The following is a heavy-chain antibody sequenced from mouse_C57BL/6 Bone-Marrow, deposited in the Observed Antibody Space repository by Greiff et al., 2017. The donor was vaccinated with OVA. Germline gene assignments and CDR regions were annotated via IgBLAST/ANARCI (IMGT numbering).Heavy chain of an antibody. D-gene: IGHD1-1*01. V-gene: IGHV14-4*01. CDR2: IDPENGDT. Sequence: VQLQQSGAELVRPGASVKLSCTASGFNIKDDYMHWVKQRPEQGLEWIGWIDPENGDTEYASKFQGKATITADTSSNTAYLQLSSLTSEDTAVYYCTTAGSSYGRDVWGTGTTVTVSS. CDR3: TTAGSSYGRDV. J-gene: IGHJ1*03. CDR1: GFNIKDDY.